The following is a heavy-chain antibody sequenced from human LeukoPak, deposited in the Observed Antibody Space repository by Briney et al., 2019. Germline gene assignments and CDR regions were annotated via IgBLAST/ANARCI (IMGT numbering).Heavy chain of an antibody. CDR3: ARGSGGGYYYDSSGQDAFDI. CDR1: GGSISSSNW. V-gene: IGHV4-4*02. Sequence: KSSGTLSLTCAVSGGSISSSNWWSWVRQPPGKGLEWIGEIYHSGSTSYNPSLKSRVTISVDRSKNQFSLKLSSVTAADTAVYYCARGSGGGYYYDSSGQDAFDIWGQGTMVTVSS. CDR2: IYHSGST. J-gene: IGHJ3*02. D-gene: IGHD3-22*01.